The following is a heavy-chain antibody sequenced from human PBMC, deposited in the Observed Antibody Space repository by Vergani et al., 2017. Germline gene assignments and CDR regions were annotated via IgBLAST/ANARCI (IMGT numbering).Heavy chain of an antibody. CDR2: IRSKAYGGTT. V-gene: IGHV3-49*03. Sequence: EVQLVESGGGLVQPGRSLRLSCTASGFTFGDYAMSWFRQAPGKGLVWVGFIRSKAYGGTTEYAASVKGRFTISRDDSKSIAYLQMNSLKTEDTAVYYCTRGYSSSWFLYYYYGMDVWGQGTTVTVSS. J-gene: IGHJ6*02. D-gene: IGHD6-13*01. CDR1: GFTFGDYA. CDR3: TRGYSSSWFLYYYYGMDV.